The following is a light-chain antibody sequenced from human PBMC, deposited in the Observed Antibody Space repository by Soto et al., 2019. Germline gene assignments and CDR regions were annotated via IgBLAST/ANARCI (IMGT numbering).Light chain of an antibody. V-gene: IGLV2-11*01. CDR3: CSDSGSYTLV. Sequence: QSVLTQHRSVSGSPGQSVTISCTGTSSAVAGYNYVYWYQQHPGQAPKALIYNVSKRPSGVPDRVSGSKSGNTASLTISGVQADEEDDYYCCSDSGSYTLVFGGGTKLTVL. J-gene: IGLJ2*01. CDR1: SSAVAGYNY. CDR2: NVS.